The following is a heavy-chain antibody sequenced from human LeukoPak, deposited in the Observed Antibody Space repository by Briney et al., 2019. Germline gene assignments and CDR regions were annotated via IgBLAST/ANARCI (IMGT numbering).Heavy chain of an antibody. Sequence: TLSLTCTVSGGSISSGSYYWSWIRQPAGKGLEWIGRIYTSGSTNYNPSLKSRVTISVDTSKNQFSLKLSSVTAADTAVYYCARRRRDFWSGYHSYYFDYWGQGTLVTVSS. J-gene: IGHJ4*02. V-gene: IGHV4-61*02. CDR2: IYTSGST. CDR1: GGSISSGSYY. D-gene: IGHD3-3*01. CDR3: ARRRRDFWSGYHSYYFDY.